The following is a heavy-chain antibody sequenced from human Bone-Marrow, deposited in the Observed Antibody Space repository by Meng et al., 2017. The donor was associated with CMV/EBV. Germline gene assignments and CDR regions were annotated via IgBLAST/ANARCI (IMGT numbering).Heavy chain of an antibody. Sequence: GGSLRLSCAASGFTISSWWLTWVRQAPGRGLEWVANIRQDGNEIYYVDSVKGRFTVSRDNAKNSLYLQMNSLRAEDTAVYYCAGEPSPDPYYYYYGMDVWGQGTTVTVSS. J-gene: IGHJ6*02. CDR2: IRQDGNEI. V-gene: IGHV3-7*04. CDR1: GFTISSWW. CDR3: AGEPSPDPYYYYYGMDV.